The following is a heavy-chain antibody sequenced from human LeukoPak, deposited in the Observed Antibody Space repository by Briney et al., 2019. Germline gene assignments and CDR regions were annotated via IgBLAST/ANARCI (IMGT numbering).Heavy chain of an antibody. CDR1: GFTFSSYS. Sequence: PGGSLRLSCAASGFTFSSYSMNWVRQAPGKGLDWVSSISSSSSYIYYADSVKGRFTISRDNAKNSLYLQMNSLRAEDTAVYYCARDSGSGYYLGYWGQGTLVTVSS. D-gene: IGHD3-3*01. CDR3: ARDSGSGYYLGY. J-gene: IGHJ4*02. CDR2: ISSSSSYI. V-gene: IGHV3-21*01.